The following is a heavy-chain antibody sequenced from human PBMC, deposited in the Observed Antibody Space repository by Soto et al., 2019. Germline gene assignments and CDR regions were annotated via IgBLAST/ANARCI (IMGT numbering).Heavy chain of an antibody. D-gene: IGHD1-1*01. CDR2: MNPNSGNT. J-gene: IGHJ3*02. CDR3: ARDWGYNWNDFAFDI. V-gene: IGHV1-8*01. Sequence: ASVKVSCKASGYTFTSYDINWVRQATGQGLEWMGWMNPNSGNTGYAQKFQGRVTMTRNTSISTAYMELNSLRAEDTAVYCCARDWGYNWNDFAFDIWGQGTMVTVSS. CDR1: GYTFTSYD.